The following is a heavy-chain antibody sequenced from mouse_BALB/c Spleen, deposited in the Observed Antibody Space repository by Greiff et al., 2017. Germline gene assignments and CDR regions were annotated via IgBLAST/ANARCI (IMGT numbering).Heavy chain of an antibody. CDR3: ARSYYFDY. Sequence: LKESGPGILQPSQTLSLTCSFSGFSLSTSGMGVSWIRQPSGKGLEWLAHIYWDDDKRYNPSLKSRLTISKATSRNQVFLKITSVDTADTATYYCARSYYFDYWGQGTTLTVSS. CDR2: IYWDDDK. CDR1: GFSLSTSGMG. J-gene: IGHJ2*01. V-gene: IGHV8-12*01.